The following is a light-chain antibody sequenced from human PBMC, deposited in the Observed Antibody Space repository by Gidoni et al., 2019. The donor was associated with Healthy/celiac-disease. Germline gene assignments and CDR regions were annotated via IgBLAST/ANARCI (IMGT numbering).Light chain of an antibody. J-gene: IGLJ3*02. Sequence: QSVLTQPPSVSGAPGQKVTISCTGSSSNIGAGYDVHWYQQLPGTAPKLLIYGNSNRPSGFPDLFSGSKSCTSASLAITGRQAEDEADYYCQSYDSSLSGSVFGGGTKLTVL. V-gene: IGLV1-40*01. CDR1: SSNIGAGYD. CDR2: GNS. CDR3: QSYDSSLSGSV.